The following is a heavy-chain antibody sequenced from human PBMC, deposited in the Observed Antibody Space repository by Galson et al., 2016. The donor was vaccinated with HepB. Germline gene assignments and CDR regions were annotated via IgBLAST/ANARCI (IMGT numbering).Heavy chain of an antibody. CDR1: GFSLNTSGVG. Sequence: PALVKPTQTLTLTCTFSGFSLNTSGVGVGWIRQPPGKALEWLALIYWDDDKRYNPSLKSRLTVTKDTSKNQVVLRMTNMDPVDTGTYYCANRLMYSSGWYRAFDIWGPGTLVTVSS. V-gene: IGHV2-5*02. D-gene: IGHD6-19*01. J-gene: IGHJ3*02. CDR3: ANRLMYSSGWYRAFDI. CDR2: IYWDDDK.